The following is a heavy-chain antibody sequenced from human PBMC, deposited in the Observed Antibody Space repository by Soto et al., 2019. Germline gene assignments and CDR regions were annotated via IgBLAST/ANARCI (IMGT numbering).Heavy chain of an antibody. J-gene: IGHJ3*02. Sequence: QVQLVQSGAEVKKPGASVKVSCKASGYTFTGYYMHWVRQAPGQGLEWMGWINPNSGCTNYAQKFQGWVTMTRDTSISTASMELRRLGSDATAVYSGATLGSWRSAGCVPGVYAFDIWGKGTMVTVAS. CDR3: ATLGSWRSAGCVPGVYAFDI. D-gene: IGHD2-2*01. CDR2: INPNSGCT. CDR1: GYTFTGYY. V-gene: IGHV1-2*04.